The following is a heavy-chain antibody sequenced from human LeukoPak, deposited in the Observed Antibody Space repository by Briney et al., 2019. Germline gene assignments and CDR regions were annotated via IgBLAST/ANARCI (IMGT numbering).Heavy chain of an antibody. CDR3: ARRKIMVRDAFDR. CDR1: GGSVTSNNFH. J-gene: IGHJ3*02. Sequence: PSETLSLTCNVSGGSVTSNNFHWGWIRQPPGKGLEWIGIIYNIRTTSYSPSLKSRVTISVDTSKNQFSLKMTSMTAADTAMYFCARRKIMVRDAFDRWGPGTMVTVSS. V-gene: IGHV4-39*07. CDR2: IYNIRTT. D-gene: IGHD3-10*01.